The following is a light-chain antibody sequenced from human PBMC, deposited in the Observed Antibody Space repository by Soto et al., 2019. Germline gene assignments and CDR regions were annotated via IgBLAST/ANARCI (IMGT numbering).Light chain of an antibody. CDR1: SSDVGDYNY. Sequence: QSALTQPDSVSGSPGQSITISCTGTSSDVGDYNYVSWYQHHPGNAPKLIIYGVSNRPSGISNRFSGSKSGNTASLTISGLQAEDEADYYCSSYTSTNTLVFGGGTKVTVL. CDR3: SSYTSTNTLV. J-gene: IGLJ2*01. V-gene: IGLV2-14*03. CDR2: GVS.